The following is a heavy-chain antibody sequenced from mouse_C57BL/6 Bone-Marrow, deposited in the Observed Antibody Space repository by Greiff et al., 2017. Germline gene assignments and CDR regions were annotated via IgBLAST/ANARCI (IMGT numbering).Heavy chain of an antibody. Sequence: EVQVVESGGDLVKPGGSLKLSCAASGFTFSSYGMSWVRQTPDKRLEWVATISSGGSYTYYPDSVKGRFTISRDHATNTLYLQMSSLKSDDTSMYYCAKHPRTRFTYGGQGTLVTVSA. D-gene: IGHD1-3*01. J-gene: IGHJ3*01. CDR2: ISSGGSYT. CDR1: GFTFSSYG. CDR3: AKHPRTRFTY. V-gene: IGHV5-6*01.